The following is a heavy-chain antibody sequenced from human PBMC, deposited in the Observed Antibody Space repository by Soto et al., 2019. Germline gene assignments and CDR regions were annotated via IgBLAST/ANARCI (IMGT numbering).Heavy chain of an antibody. CDR2: IYYSGST. CDR3: AIESCGHYAFDP. CDR1: GGSISSGDYY. Sequence: PPETLSLTCTVSGGSISSGDYYWSWIRQPPGKGLEWIGYIYYSGSTYYNPSLKSRVTISVDTSKNQFSLKLSSVTAADTAVYYFAIESCGHYAFDPWGQGTLVTVSS. V-gene: IGHV4-30-4*01. D-gene: IGHD4-17*01. J-gene: IGHJ5*02.